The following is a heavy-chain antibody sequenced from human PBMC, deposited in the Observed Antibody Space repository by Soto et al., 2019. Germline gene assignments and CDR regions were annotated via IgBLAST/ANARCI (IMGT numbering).Heavy chain of an antibody. CDR1: GGSISSSSYY. CDR3: ARHTAIGGGMDV. J-gene: IGHJ6*02. Sequence: SXTRSLTCTVSGGSISSSSYYWGWIRQPPGKGLEWIGSIYYSGSTYYNPSLKSRVTISVDTSKNQFSLKLTSVTAADTAVYYCARHTAIGGGMDVWGQGTTVTVSS. D-gene: IGHD1-26*01. V-gene: IGHV4-39*01. CDR2: IYYSGST.